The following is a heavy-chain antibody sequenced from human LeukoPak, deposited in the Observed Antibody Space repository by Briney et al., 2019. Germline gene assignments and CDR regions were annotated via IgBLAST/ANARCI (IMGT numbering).Heavy chain of an antibody. J-gene: IGHJ4*02. Sequence: SETLSLTCTVSGGSISSYYWSWLRQPPGKGLEWIGEINHSGRTNYNPSLKSRATMSVDTSKNQFSLRLSSVNAADTAVYYCARDILATSIAAPYYWGQGTLVTASS. CDR1: GGSISSYY. CDR3: ARDILATSIAAPYY. D-gene: IGHD6-13*01. V-gene: IGHV4-59*12. CDR2: INHSGRT.